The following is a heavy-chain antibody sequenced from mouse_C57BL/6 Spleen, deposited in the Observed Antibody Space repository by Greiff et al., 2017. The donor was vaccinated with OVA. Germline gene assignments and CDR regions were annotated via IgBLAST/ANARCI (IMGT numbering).Heavy chain of an antibody. J-gene: IGHJ4*01. Sequence: QVQLKESGPELVKPGASVKISCKASGYAFSSSWMNWVKQRPGKGLEWIGRIYPGDGDTNYNGKFKGKATLTADKSSSTAYMQLSSLTSEDSAVYFCARGWVVATPYAMDYWGQGTSVTVSS. CDR1: GYAFSSSW. CDR2: IYPGDGDT. CDR3: ARGWVVATPYAMDY. D-gene: IGHD1-1*01. V-gene: IGHV1-82*01.